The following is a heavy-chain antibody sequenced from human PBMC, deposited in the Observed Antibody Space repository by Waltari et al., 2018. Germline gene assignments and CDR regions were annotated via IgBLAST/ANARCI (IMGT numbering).Heavy chain of an antibody. CDR3: ARVRDGYNVYGVYYFDY. V-gene: IGHV1-2*02. J-gene: IGHJ4*02. D-gene: IGHD5-12*01. CDR1: GYTFTGSY. Sequence: QVQLVQSGAEVKKPGASVKVSCKASGYTFTGSYMHWVRQAPGQGLEWMGWINPNSGGTNYAQKFQGRVTMTRDTSISTAYMELSRLRSDDTAVYYCARVRDGYNVYGVYYFDYWGQGTLVTVSS. CDR2: INPNSGGT.